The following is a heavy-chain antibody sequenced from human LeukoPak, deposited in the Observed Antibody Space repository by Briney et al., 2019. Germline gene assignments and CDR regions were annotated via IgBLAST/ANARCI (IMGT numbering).Heavy chain of an antibody. J-gene: IGHJ4*02. V-gene: IGHV4-34*01. Sequence: PSETLSLTCAVYGGSFSGYYWSWIRQPPGKGLEWIGEINHSGSTNYNPSLKSRVTISGDTSKNQFSLKLSSVTAADTAVYFCARERRDGHNYSDFWGQGALVTVSS. CDR1: GGSFSGYY. D-gene: IGHD5-24*01. CDR2: INHSGST. CDR3: ARERRDGHNYSDF.